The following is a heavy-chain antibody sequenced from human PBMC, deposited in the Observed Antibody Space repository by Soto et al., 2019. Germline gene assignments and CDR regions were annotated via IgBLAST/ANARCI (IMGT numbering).Heavy chain of an antibody. D-gene: IGHD6-19*01. CDR3: ARGVAGSGFDL. Sequence: QTLSLTCAISGDSVSSNTAAWNWIRSSPSRGLEWLGRTYYRSNWRHDYAVSVKSRITVNPDTSKNHFSLQLNSVTPDGTAVYYCARGVAGSGFDLWGQGTLVTVSS. CDR2: TYYRSNWRH. V-gene: IGHV6-1*01. CDR1: GDSVSSNTAA. J-gene: IGHJ4*02.